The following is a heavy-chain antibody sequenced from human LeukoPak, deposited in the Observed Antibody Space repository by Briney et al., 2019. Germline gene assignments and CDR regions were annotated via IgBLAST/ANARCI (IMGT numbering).Heavy chain of an antibody. CDR3: ASWGAGGNS. D-gene: IGHD3-16*01. Sequence: GGSLRLSCEASGFTLSTYWMNWVRQVPGKGLDWVVNINPDGSGKRYVDSVKGRFTIARDNADNSLSLQMNSLRAEDTAVYYCASWGAGGNSWGQGTLVTVSS. CDR2: INPDGSGK. V-gene: IGHV3-7*01. J-gene: IGHJ4*02. CDR1: GFTLSTYW.